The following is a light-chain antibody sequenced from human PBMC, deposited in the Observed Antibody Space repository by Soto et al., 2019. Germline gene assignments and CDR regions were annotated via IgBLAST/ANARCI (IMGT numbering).Light chain of an antibody. CDR2: GAS. V-gene: IGKV3-20*01. CDR1: QSVSSK. J-gene: IGKJ1*01. CDR3: QQYGSPPT. Sequence: ILFTHSPATLSVSPGEGATLSSRASQSVSSKLAWYQQQPRPAPSLLIYGASRRATGTPDRLSGSGSAKDFPLIISRLEPEDFAVYYRQQYGSPPTFGQGTKVDIK.